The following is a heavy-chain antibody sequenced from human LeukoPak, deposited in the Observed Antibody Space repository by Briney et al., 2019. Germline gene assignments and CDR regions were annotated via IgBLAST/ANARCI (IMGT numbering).Heavy chain of an antibody. V-gene: IGHV3-7*05. CDR3: ARVGYRHESFDY. J-gene: IGHJ4*02. D-gene: IGHD5-18*01. Sequence: GGSLRLSCAPSGFTFSSYSMSWVRQPPGKGLESVANIKQHGSEKNYVDSVKGRFTISRDNAKNSLFLQMNSLRAEDTAVYYCARVGYRHESFDYWGQGTLLTVSS. CDR1: GFTFSSYS. CDR2: IKQHGSEK.